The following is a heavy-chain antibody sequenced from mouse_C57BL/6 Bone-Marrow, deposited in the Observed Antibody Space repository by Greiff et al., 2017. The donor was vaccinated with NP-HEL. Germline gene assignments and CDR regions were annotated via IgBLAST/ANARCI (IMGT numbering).Heavy chain of an antibody. Sequence: VQLQQSGAELVKPGASVKLSCTASGFNIKDYYMHWVKQRTEQGLEWIGRIDPEDGENKYAPKFQGKATITADTSSNTAYLQLSSLTSEDTAVYYCARGWDGWYFDVWGTGTTVTVSS. V-gene: IGHV14-2*01. CDR3: ARGWDGWYFDV. D-gene: IGHD4-1*01. CDR1: GFNIKDYY. J-gene: IGHJ1*03. CDR2: IDPEDGEN.